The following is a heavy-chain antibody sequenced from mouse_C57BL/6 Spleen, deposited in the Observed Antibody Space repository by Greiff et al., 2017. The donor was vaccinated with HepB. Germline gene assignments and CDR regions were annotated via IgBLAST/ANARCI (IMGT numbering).Heavy chain of an antibody. CDR3: ARAPNYYGSGGNWYFDV. CDR1: GYSITSGYY. J-gene: IGHJ1*03. Sequence: VQLQESGPGLVKPSQSLSLTCSVTGYSITSGYYWNWIRQFPGNKLEWMGYISYDGSNNYNPSLKNRISITRDTSKNQFSLKLNSVTTEDTATYYCARAPNYYGSGGNWYFDVWGTGTTVTVSS. CDR2: ISYDGSN. D-gene: IGHD1-1*01. V-gene: IGHV3-6*01.